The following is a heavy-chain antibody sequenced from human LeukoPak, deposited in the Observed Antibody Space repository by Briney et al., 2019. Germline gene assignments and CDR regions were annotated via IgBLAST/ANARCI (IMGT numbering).Heavy chain of an antibody. Sequence: GASVTVSCKASGYTFTGYYMHWVRQAPGQGLEWMGWINPNSGGTNYAQKFQGWVTMTRDTSISTAYMELSRLRSDDTAVYYCARDRDYIWGSYRPLSSKPWGQGTLVTVSS. D-gene: IGHD3-16*02. CDR2: INPNSGGT. CDR3: ARDRDYIWGSYRPLSSKP. V-gene: IGHV1-2*04. J-gene: IGHJ5*02. CDR1: GYTFTGYY.